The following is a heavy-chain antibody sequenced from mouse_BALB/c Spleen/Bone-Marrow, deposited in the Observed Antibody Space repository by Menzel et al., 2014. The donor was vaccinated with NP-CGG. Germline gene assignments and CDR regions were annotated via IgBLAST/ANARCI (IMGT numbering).Heavy chain of an antibody. V-gene: IGHV2-5-1*01. Sequence: VQLVESGPSLVQPSQSLSITCTVSGFSSISYGLHWVRQSPGKGLEWLGVIWRGGSTDYNAAFMSRLSITKDNSKSQVFFKMNSLQADDTAIYYCAIDGYYAMDYWGQGTSVTVSS. CDR2: IWRGGST. CDR1: GFSSISYG. J-gene: IGHJ4*01. CDR3: AIDGYYAMDY. D-gene: IGHD2-3*01.